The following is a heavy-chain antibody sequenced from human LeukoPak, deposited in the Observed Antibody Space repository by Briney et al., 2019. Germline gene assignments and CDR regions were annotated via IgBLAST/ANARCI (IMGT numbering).Heavy chain of an antibody. V-gene: IGHV3-21*01. J-gene: IGHJ4*02. Sequence: GGSLRLSCAASGFTFSSYSMNWVRQAPGKGLGWVSSISSSSSYIYYADSVKGRFTISRDNAKNSLYLQMNSLRAEDTAVYYCARLVRGYFDYWGQGTLVTVSS. CDR1: GFTFSSYS. CDR3: ARLVRGYFDY. D-gene: IGHD2-2*01. CDR2: ISSSSSYI.